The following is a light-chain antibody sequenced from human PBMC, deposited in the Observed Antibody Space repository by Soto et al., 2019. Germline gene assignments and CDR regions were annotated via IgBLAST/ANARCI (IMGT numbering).Light chain of an antibody. CDR1: QHINNY. V-gene: IGKV1-9*01. CDR3: QHLKSYPFT. CDR2: AAS. J-gene: IGKJ3*01. Sequence: DIQLTQSPSFLSASVGDRVTITCRASQHINNYLAWYQQKLGKAPKLLIYAASTLQSGVPSRFSGSGSGTEFTLTISSLPPEDFATYSCQHLKSYPFTFVPGTKLDVK.